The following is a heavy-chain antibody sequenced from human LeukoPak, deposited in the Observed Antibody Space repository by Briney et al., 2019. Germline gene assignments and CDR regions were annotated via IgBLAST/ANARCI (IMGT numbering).Heavy chain of an antibody. J-gene: IGHJ3*02. V-gene: IGHV4-31*03. Sequence: SETLTLTCTVSGGSINSGAYYWSWIRQHPGKGLEWIGYIYYSGSNYYNPSLKIRVTISVDTSKNQFSMKLSSVTAADTAVYYCAGCSGGSPIDAFHIWGQGTMVTVSS. CDR2: IYYSGSN. CDR3: AGCSGGSPIDAFHI. CDR1: GGSINSGAYY. D-gene: IGHD2-15*01.